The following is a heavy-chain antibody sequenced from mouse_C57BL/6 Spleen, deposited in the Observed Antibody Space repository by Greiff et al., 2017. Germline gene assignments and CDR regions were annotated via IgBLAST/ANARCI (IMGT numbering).Heavy chain of an antibody. CDR2: IRLKSDNYAT. D-gene: IGHD2-4*01. V-gene: IGHV6-3*01. CDR1: GFTFSNYW. Sequence: EVQLQQSGGGLVQPGGSMKLSCVASGFTFSNYWMNWVRQSPEKGLEWVAQIRLKSDNYATHYAESVKGRFTISRDDSKSSVYLQMNNLRAEDTGIYYCTGLGLRRYYFDYWGQGTTLTVSS. CDR3: TGLGLRRYYFDY. J-gene: IGHJ2*01.